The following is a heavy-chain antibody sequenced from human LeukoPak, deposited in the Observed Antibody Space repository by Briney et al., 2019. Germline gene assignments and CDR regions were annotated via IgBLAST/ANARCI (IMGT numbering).Heavy chain of an antibody. Sequence: PGGSLRLSCAASGFTFSSYGMHWVRQAPGKGLEWVAVISYDGSNKYYADSVKGRFTISRDNSKNTLYLQMNSLRAEDTAVYYCAKTPPNANPRKYQLLGSFDYWGQGTLVTVSS. CDR3: AKTPPNANPRKYQLLGSFDY. D-gene: IGHD2-2*01. J-gene: IGHJ4*02. CDR1: GFTFSSYG. V-gene: IGHV3-30*18. CDR2: ISYDGSNK.